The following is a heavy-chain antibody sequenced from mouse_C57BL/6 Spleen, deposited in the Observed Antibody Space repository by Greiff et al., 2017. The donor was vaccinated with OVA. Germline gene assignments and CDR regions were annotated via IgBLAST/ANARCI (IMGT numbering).Heavy chain of an antibody. CDR1: GFTFSSYA. V-gene: IGHV5-4*03. D-gene: IGHD1-1*01. CDR2: ISDGGSYT. CDR3: ARGGFITTVPYAMDY. J-gene: IGHJ4*01. Sequence: EVKLVESGGGLVKPGGSLKLSCAASGFTFSSYAMSWVRQTPEKRLEWVATISDGGSYTYYPDNVKGRFTISRDNAKNNLYLQMSHLKSEDTAMYYCARGGFITTVPYAMDYWGQGTSVTVSS.